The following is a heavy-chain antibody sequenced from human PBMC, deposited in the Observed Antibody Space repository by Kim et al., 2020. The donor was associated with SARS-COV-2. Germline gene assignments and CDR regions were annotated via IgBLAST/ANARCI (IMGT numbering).Heavy chain of an antibody. CDR1: GYTFTGYY. D-gene: IGHD3-3*01. J-gene: IGHJ4*02. CDR3: ARDGPRRFWSGPRVLGY. CDR2: INPNSGGT. Sequence: ASVKVSCKASGYTFTGYYMHWVRQAPGQGLEWMGWINPNSGGTNYAQKFQGRVTMTRDTSISTAYMELSRLRSDDTAVYYCARDGPRRFWSGPRVLGYWGQGTLVTVSS. V-gene: IGHV1-2*02.